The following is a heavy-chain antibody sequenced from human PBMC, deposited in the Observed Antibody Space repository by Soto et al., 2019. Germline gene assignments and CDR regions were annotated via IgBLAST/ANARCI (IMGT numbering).Heavy chain of an antibody. D-gene: IGHD7-27*01. J-gene: IGHJ4*02. CDR3: ARDPGPNLHPFDY. V-gene: IGHV4-30-4*01. CDR1: GGSISSGDYY. Sequence: SETLSLTCTVSGGSISSGDYYWSWIRQPPGKGLEWIGYIYYSGSTYYNPSLKSRVTISVDTSKNQFSLKLSSVTAADTAVYYCARDPGPNLHPFDYCGQGTLVTVSS. CDR2: IYYSGST.